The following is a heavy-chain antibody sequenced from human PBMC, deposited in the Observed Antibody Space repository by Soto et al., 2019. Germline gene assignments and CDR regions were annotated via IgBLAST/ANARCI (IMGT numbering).Heavy chain of an antibody. D-gene: IGHD3-22*01. Sequence: PSETLSLTCTVSGGSISSNIYYWSWIRQPPGKGLEWIGNIHYSGSTYYDSSLKTRVTISVDTSKNQFSLKLSSVTAADTAVYYCASQHYYDSSGYYVGYWGQGTLVTVS. CDR2: IHYSGST. J-gene: IGHJ4*02. CDR3: ASQHYYDSSGYYVGY. V-gene: IGHV4-39*01. CDR1: GGSISSNIYY.